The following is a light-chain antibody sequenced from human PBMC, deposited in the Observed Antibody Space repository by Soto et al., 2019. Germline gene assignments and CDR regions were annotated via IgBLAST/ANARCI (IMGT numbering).Light chain of an antibody. J-gene: IGKJ1*01. CDR1: QSVSSK. V-gene: IGKV3-15*01. CDR2: GAS. Sequence: EIVMTQSPSTLSVSPGERATLSCRASQSVSSKLAWYQQKPGQAPRLLIYGASTRATGIPARFSGSGSGTEFTLTISSLQSEDFAVYYCQQHDSWPRTFGQGTKVDI. CDR3: QQHDSWPRT.